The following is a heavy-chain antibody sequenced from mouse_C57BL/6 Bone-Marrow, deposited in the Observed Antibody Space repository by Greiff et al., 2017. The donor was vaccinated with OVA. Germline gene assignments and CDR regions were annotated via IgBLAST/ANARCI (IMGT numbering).Heavy chain of an antibody. J-gene: IGHJ2*01. CDR2: IDPEDGET. D-gene: IGHD1-1*01. CDR3: AYYYGSSYPDY. Sequence: EVKLVESGAELVKPGASVKLSCTASGFNIKDYYMHWVKQRTEQGLEWIGRIDPEDGETKYAPKFQGKATITADTSSNTAYLQLSSLTSEDTAVYYCAYYYGSSYPDYWGQGTTLTVSS. V-gene: IGHV14-2*01. CDR1: GFNIKDYY.